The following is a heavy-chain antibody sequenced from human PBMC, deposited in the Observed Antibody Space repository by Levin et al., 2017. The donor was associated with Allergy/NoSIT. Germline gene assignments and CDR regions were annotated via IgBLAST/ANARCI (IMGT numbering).Heavy chain of an antibody. Sequence: GGSLRLSCAASGFTFTNDVMHWVRQAPGKGLEYVSAISSDGDNTYYANSVKGRLTISRDNSKNTLYLQMGSLRTEDTAVYYCARGGSGNYYNVPFDLWGQGTLVTVSS. CDR3: ARGGSGNYYNVPFDL. V-gene: IGHV3-64*01. CDR1: GFTFTNDV. CDR2: ISSDGDNT. D-gene: IGHD3-10*01. J-gene: IGHJ4*02.